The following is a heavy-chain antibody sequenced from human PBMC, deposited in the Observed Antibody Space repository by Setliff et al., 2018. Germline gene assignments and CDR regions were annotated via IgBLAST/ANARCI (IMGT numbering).Heavy chain of an antibody. CDR2: ISTYNDVT. CDR3: AISSLSICSGGSCPNAFDI. CDR1: GYIFTSYG. D-gene: IGHD2-15*01. Sequence: GASVKVSCKASGYIFTSYGISWVRQAPGQGLEWMGWISTYNDVTNYEQRFQGRVTMTTDTSASAAYMELRGLRPDDTAIYYCAISSLSICSGGSCPNAFDIWGQGTLVTVSS. J-gene: IGHJ3*02. V-gene: IGHV1-18*01.